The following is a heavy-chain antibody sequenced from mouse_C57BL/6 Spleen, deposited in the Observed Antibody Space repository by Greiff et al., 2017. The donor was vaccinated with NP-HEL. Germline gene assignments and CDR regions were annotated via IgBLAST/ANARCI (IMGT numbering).Heavy chain of an antibody. D-gene: IGHD1-1*01. V-gene: IGHV1-7*01. CDR1: GYTFTSYW. CDR2: INPSSGYT. CDR3: ARNGYGSSYQGDY. J-gene: IGHJ2*01. Sequence: VQLVESGAELAKPGASVKLSCKASGYTFTSYWMHWVKQRPGQGLEWIGYINPSSGYTKYNQKFKDKATLTADKSSSTAYMQLSSLTYEDSAVYYCARNGYGSSYQGDYWGQGTTLTVSS.